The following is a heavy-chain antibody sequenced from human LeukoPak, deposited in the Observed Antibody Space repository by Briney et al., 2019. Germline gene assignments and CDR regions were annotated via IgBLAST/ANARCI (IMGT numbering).Heavy chain of an antibody. CDR2: IYYSGNT. CDR3: ARRGSGASLEYYFDL. V-gene: IGHV4-59*08. J-gene: IGHJ2*01. Sequence: PSETLSLTCTVSGGSISSYYWSWIRQPPGKGLEYIGHIYYSGNTNSSPSLNSRVTISVDTSKNQFSLKLSSVTAADTAVYYCARRGSGASLEYYFDLWGRGTLVTVSS. D-gene: IGHD1-14*01. CDR1: GGSISSYY.